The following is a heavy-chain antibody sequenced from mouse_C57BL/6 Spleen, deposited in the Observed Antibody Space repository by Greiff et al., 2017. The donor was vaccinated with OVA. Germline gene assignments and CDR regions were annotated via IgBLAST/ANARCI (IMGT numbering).Heavy chain of an antibody. CDR3: ARPWSFYYAMDD. CDR1: GYTFTSYW. CDR2: IDPSDSET. V-gene: IGHV1-52*01. J-gene: IGHJ4*01. Sequence: QVQLQQPGAELVRPGSSVKLSCKASGYTFTSYWMHWVKQRPIQGLEWIGNIDPSDSETHYNQKFKDKATLTVDKSSSTAYMQLSSLTSEDSAVDYCARPWSFYYAMDDWGQGTSVTVSS.